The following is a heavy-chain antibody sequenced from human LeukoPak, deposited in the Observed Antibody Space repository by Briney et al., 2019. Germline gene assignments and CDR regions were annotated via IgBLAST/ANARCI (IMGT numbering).Heavy chain of an antibody. CDR2: INPNSSGT. CDR1: GYTFTGYY. CDR3: ARERTLVLLWFGETSNQFDY. V-gene: IGHV1-2*02. Sequence: GASVKVSCKASGYTFTGYYMHWVRQAPGQGLEWMGWINPNSSGTNYAQKFQGRVTMTRDTSISTAYMELSRLRSDDTAVYYCARERTLVLLWFGETSNQFDYWGQGTLVTVSS. D-gene: IGHD3-10*01. J-gene: IGHJ4*02.